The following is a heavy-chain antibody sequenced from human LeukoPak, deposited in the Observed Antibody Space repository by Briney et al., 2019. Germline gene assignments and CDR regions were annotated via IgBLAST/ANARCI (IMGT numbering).Heavy chain of an antibody. CDR3: AKGQNYDFWSGYPYYYYYYGMDV. J-gene: IGHJ6*02. CDR2: ISGSGGST. V-gene: IGHV3-23*01. Sequence: GGSLTLSCAASGFTFSSYAMSWVRQAPGKGLEWVSAISGSGGSTYYADSVKGRFTISRDNSKNTLYLQMNRLRAEDTAVYYCAKGQNYDFWSGYPYYYYYYGMDVWGQGTTVTVSS. D-gene: IGHD3-3*01. CDR1: GFTFSSYA.